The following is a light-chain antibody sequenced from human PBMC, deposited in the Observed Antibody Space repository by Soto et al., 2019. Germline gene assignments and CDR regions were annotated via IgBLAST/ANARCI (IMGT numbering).Light chain of an antibody. CDR3: QQYGSSPRT. CDR1: QSVSSNF. CDR2: GAS. V-gene: IGKV3-20*01. J-gene: IGKJ1*01. Sequence: EIVLTQSPGTLSLSPGERATLSCRASQSVSSNFLAWYQQEAGQAPRLLIDGASSRATGIPDRFSGSGSGRDFTLTISRLEPGDFAVYYCQQYGSSPRTFGQGTKV.